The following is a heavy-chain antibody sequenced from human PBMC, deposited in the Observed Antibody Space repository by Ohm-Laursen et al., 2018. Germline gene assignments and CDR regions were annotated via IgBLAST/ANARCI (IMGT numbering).Heavy chain of an antibody. CDR2: ISSSSSYI. CDR1: GFTFGSYD. J-gene: IGHJ4*02. V-gene: IGHV3-21*01. Sequence: SLRLSCSASGFTFGSYDMNWVRQAPGKGLEWVSSISSSSSYISYADSLKGRFTISRDNAKNSLYLQMNNLRAEDTAVYYCAREAFDYWGQGTLVTVSS. CDR3: AREAFDY.